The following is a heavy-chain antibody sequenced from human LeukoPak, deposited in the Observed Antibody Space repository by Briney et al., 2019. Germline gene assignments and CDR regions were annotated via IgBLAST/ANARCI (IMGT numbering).Heavy chain of an antibody. CDR1: GYTLTELA. D-gene: IGHD4-17*01. V-gene: IGHV1-24*01. CDR2: CDPEDGET. Sequence: ASVKVSCKVSGYTLTELAMHWGRQAPGKGLEWMGGCDPEDGETIYAQKFQGRVTMTEDTSTDTAYMELSSLRSDDTAVYYCARGTTVLAFDPWGQGTLVTVSS. CDR3: ARGTTVLAFDP. J-gene: IGHJ5*02.